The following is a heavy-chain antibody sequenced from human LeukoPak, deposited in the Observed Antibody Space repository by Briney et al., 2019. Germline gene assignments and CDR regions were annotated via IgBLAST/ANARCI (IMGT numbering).Heavy chain of an antibody. CDR3: AKEGGTGTRFDY. CDR1: GFTFNSYA. V-gene: IGHV3-23*01. CDR2: ISGTGAGT. D-gene: IGHD1-7*01. Sequence: GRSLRLSCAASGFTFNSYAMSWVRQAPGKGLEWVSAISGTGAGTYYADSVTGRFPISRDNSKNTLYLQMNSLRAEDTAVYYCAKEGGTGTRFDYWGQGTLVTVSP. J-gene: IGHJ4*02.